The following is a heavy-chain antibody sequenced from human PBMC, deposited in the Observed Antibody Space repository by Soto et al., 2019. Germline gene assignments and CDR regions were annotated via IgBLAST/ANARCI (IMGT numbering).Heavy chain of an antibody. CDR3: ARVLYYGSGSYSPYGMDV. CDR1: GVSFNNNG. V-gene: IGHV1-69*01. D-gene: IGHD3-10*01. J-gene: IGHJ6*02. Sequence: VQLVQSGAEVKKPGSSVKVSCKTSGVSFNNNGIGWVQQAPGHGLEWMGGVSPRLRTSNYARKFQGRISITADASTGTVNMELSSLTSQDTAQYYCARVLYYGSGSYSPYGMDVWGQGTTVTVSS. CDR2: VSPRLRTS.